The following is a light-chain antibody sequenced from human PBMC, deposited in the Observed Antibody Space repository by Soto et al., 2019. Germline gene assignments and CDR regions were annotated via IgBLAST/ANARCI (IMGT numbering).Light chain of an antibody. CDR3: QQYGSSPIT. CDR2: DAS. CDR1: QSVSSN. J-gene: IGKJ5*01. Sequence: EIVLTQSPATLSVSPGERVTLSCRASQSVSSNLVWYQQKPGQAPRLLISDASGRATGIPDRFSGSGSETDFSLTINRLEPEDFAVYFCQQYGSSPITFGQGTRLEIK. V-gene: IGKV3-20*01.